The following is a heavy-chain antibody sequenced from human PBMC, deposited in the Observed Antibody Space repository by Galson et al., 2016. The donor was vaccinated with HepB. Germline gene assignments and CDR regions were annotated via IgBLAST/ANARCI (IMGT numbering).Heavy chain of an antibody. CDR1: GFTFSNYW. Sequence: SLRLSCAASGFTFSNYWMHWVRQAPGKGLVWVSRINSDGSDGRSTSYADSVKGRFTISRDNAKNTLYLQMNSLGAEDTAVYYCARDNSRRENSGYHAFDIWGQGTMVTVSS. CDR3: ARDNSRRENSGYHAFDI. J-gene: IGHJ3*02. CDR2: INSDGSDGRST. D-gene: IGHD3-22*01. V-gene: IGHV3-74*01.